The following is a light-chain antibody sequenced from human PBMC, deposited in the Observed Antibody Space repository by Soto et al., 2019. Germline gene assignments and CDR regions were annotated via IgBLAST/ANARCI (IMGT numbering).Light chain of an antibody. CDR1: QNISNY. CDR3: QQLNSYPLS. V-gene: IGKV1-17*01. CDR2: AAS. J-gene: IGKJ4*01. Sequence: DMQMTQSPSSLSASVGDRVSITCRSSQNISNYLHWYQQRPGKAPKLLIYAASNLRSGVPSRFSGSGSGTEFTLTISSLQPEDFATYYCQQLNSYPLSFGGGTKVDIK.